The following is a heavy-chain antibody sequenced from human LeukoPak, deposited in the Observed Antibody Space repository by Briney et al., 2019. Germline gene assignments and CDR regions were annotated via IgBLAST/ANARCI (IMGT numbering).Heavy chain of an antibody. Sequence: SETLSLTCTVSGGSISSYYWSWIRQPPGRGLGWIGYIYYTGSTNYNPSLKSRVTISVDTSKNQFCLKLSSVTAADTAVYYCARVRITMIVVVTNDAFDIWGQGTMVTVSS. V-gene: IGHV4-59*12. D-gene: IGHD3-22*01. CDR2: IYYTGST. CDR1: GGSISSYY. CDR3: ARVRITMIVVVTNDAFDI. J-gene: IGHJ3*02.